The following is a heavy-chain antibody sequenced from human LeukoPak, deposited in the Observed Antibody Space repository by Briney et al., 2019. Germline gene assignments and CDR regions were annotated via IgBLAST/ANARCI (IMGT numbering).Heavy chain of an antibody. Sequence: GGSRRLSCAASGFTFSGSATHWVRQASGEGREWVGRIISKAHTSATAYAASAKGRFTISRDDSKTTAYLQMSTLITGDSAEYYCTRAVFDSSYGFFDYWGQETPVTVSS. CDR1: GFTFSGSA. CDR2: IISKAHTSAT. D-gene: IGHD6-6*01. CDR3: TRAVFDSSYGFFDY. J-gene: IGHJ4*02. V-gene: IGHV3-73*01.